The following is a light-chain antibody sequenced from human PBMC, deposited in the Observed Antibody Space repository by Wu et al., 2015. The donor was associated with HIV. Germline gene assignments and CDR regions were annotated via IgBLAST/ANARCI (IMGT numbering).Light chain of an antibody. J-gene: IGKJ5*01. CDR3: QQLNSFPLT. Sequence: EIQMTQSPSSLSASVGDRVNITCRASQDISTYLAWYQQTPGKAPRVLIYDASTLQSGVSSRFSGSGSGADFTLTISGLQREDFAVYFCQQLNSFPLTFGQGSRLEI. CDR1: QDISTY. CDR2: DAS. V-gene: IGKV1-12*01.